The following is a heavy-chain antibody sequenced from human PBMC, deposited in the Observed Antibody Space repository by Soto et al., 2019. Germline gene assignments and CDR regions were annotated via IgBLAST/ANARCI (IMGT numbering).Heavy chain of an antibody. J-gene: IGHJ3*02. CDR3: ATRHTIFGVVIIRDDAFDI. CDR1: GYTLTELS. V-gene: IGHV1-24*01. D-gene: IGHD3-3*01. Sequence: ASVKVSCKVSGYTLTELSMHWVRQAPGKGLEWMGGFDPEDGETIYAQKFQGRVTMTEDTSTDTAYMELSSLRSEDTAVYYGATRHTIFGVVIIRDDAFDIWGQGTMVTVSS. CDR2: FDPEDGET.